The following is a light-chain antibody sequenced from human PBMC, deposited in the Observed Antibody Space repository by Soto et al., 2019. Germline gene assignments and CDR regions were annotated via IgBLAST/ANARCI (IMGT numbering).Light chain of an antibody. J-gene: IGKJ1*01. CDR3: QQRSNWPPSWA. CDR1: QSVSSY. V-gene: IGKV3-11*01. Sequence: EILLTQSPATLSLSPGERATLSSWASQSVSSYLAWYQQKPGQAPRLLIYDASTRATGIPARFSGSGSGTDFTLTISSLEPEDFAVYSCQQRSNWPPSWAFGQGTKVDIK. CDR2: DAS.